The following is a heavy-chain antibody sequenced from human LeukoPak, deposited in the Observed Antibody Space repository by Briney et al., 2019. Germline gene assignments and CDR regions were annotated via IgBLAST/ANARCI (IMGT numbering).Heavy chain of an antibody. V-gene: IGHV1-18*01. CDR3: ARIVVPAASNYYYGMDV. Sequence: GASVKVSCKASGYTFTSYGISWVRQAPGQGLEWMGWISAYNGNTNYAQKLQGRVTMTTDTSTSTAYMELRSLRSDDTAVYYCARIVVPAASNYYYGMDVWGQGPRSPSP. J-gene: IGHJ6*02. CDR1: GYTFTSYG. D-gene: IGHD2-2*01. CDR2: ISAYNGNT.